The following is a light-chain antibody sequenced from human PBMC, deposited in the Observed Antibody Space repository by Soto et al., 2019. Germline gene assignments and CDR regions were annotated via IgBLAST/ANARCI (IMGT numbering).Light chain of an antibody. Sequence: EMVLTQSPGPRALSPGERATLSCRASQSIARNSIAWYQQKPGRAPRLLIYAASTRATGIPDRFSGGGSGTDFTLTISGLEPDDVAVFNCQQYGGLPITFGGGTGVELK. CDR2: AAS. CDR1: QSIARNS. CDR3: QQYGGLPIT. V-gene: IGKV3-20*01. J-gene: IGKJ4*01.